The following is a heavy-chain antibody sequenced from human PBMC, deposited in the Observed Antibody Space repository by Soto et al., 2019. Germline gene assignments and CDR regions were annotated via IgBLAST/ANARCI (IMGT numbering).Heavy chain of an antibody. CDR2: IRSTPYGGKT. D-gene: IGHD3-22*01. Sequence: PGGSLRLSCSASGFTFGNYAFNWFRQAPGKGLEWVGFIRSTPYGGKTEYAASVKGRFTISRDDSKNTAYLQMNSLKTEDTAVYYCTSYYDSSGYPNDAFDIWGQGTMVTVSS. CDR3: TSYYDSSGYPNDAFDI. CDR1: GFTFGNYA. J-gene: IGHJ3*02. V-gene: IGHV3-49*03.